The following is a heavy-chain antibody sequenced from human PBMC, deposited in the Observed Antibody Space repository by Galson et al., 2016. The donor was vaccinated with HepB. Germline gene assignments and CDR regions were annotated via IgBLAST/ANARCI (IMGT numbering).Heavy chain of an antibody. V-gene: IGHV3-23*01. J-gene: IGHJ6*02. D-gene: IGHD5-18*01. CDR1: GFTFNNYA. Sequence: SLRLSCAASGFTFNNYAMNWVRQAPGKGLEWVSAISGSGGYTYYAGSVKGRFTISRVNSKNTLYLQMDRLRVEDTAVYYCAKDRGIGYSYGYPSEYYGMDVWGPGTTVTVSS. CDR2: ISGSGGYT. CDR3: AKDRGIGYSYGYPSEYYGMDV.